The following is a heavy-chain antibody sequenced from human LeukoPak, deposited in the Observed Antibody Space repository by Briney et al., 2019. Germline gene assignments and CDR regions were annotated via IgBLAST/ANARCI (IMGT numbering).Heavy chain of an antibody. V-gene: IGHV1-69*05. CDR2: IIPIFGTA. D-gene: IGHD3-22*01. J-gene: IGHJ4*02. Sequence: ASVKVSCKASGGTFSSYAISWVRQAPGQGLEWMGGIIPIFGTANYAQKFQGRVTITTDESTSTAYMELSSLRSEDTAVYYCARDAGQYYDSSGYYIWGQGTLVTVSS. CDR3: ARDAGQYYDSSGYYI. CDR1: GGTFSSYA.